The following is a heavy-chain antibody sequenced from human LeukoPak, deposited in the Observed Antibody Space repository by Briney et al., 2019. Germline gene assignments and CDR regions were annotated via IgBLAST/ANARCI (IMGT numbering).Heavy chain of an antibody. D-gene: IGHD3-3*01. CDR3: ARHRGVVDAFDI. CDR1: GGSISSYY. CDR2: IFYSGST. Sequence: SETLSLTCTVSGGSISSYYWSWIRQPPEKGLGWSGYIFYSGSTNYNPSIKSRVTISVDTSKNQFSLKLRSVTAADTAVYYCARHRGVVDAFDIWGQGTMVTVSS. J-gene: IGHJ3*02. V-gene: IGHV4-59*01.